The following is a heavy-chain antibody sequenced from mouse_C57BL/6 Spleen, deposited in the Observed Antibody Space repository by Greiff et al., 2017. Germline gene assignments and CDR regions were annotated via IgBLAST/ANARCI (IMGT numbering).Heavy chain of an antibody. V-gene: IGHV1-52*01. CDR1: GYTFTSYW. Sequence: VQLQQPGAELVRPGSSVKLSCKASGYTFTSYWMHWVKQRPIQGLEWIGNIDPSDSETHYNQKFKDKATLTVDKSSSTAYMQLSSLTSEDSAVYYCARVEGLRRDYYAMDYWGQGTSVTVSS. J-gene: IGHJ4*01. CDR3: ARVEGLRRDYYAMDY. D-gene: IGHD2-4*01. CDR2: IDPSDSET.